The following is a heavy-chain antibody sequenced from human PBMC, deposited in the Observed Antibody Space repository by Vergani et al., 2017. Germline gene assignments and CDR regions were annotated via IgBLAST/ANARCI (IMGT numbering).Heavy chain of an antibody. Sequence: QVQLQESGPGLVKPSQTLSLTCTVSGGSISSDSYYWSWIRQPAGKGLEWIGRIYNSGNTNYNPSLKSPVTISADTSKNQFSLRLNSVTAADTAVYYCARVQELYDFWSGYRVRYYYYMDVWGKGTTVTVSS. J-gene: IGHJ6*03. CDR3: ARVQELYDFWSGYRVRYYYYMDV. CDR2: IYNSGNT. V-gene: IGHV4-61*02. D-gene: IGHD3-3*01. CDR1: GGSISSDSYY.